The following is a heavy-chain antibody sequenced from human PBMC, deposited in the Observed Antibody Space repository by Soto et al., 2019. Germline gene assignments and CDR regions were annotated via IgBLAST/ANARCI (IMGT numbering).Heavy chain of an antibody. J-gene: IGHJ3*01. CDR2: INPSGGST. CDR1: GYTFTSYY. CDR3: ARVRRIAANEGAFDV. V-gene: IGHV1-46*03. Sequence: QVQLVQSGAEVKKPGASVKVSCKASGYTFTSYYMHWVRQAPGQGLEWMGIINPSGGSTSFAQKFQGRVPMTRDTPTSTVYMELSSLRSEDTAVYYCARVRRIAANEGAFDVWGQGTLVTVSS. D-gene: IGHD6-13*01.